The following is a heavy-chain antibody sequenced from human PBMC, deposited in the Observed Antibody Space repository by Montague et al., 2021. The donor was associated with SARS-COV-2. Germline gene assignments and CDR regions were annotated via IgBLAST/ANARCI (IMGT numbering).Heavy chain of an antibody. D-gene: IGHD2-15*01. J-gene: IGHJ4*02. CDR1: GFTFSSYA. Sequence: SLRLSCAASGFTFSSYAMHWVRQAPGKGLEWVAVISYDGSNKYYADSVKGRFTISRDNSKNTLYLQMNSLRAEDTAVYYCARDGRSYSYFDYWGQGTLVTVSS. CDR3: ARDGRSYSYFDY. V-gene: IGHV3-30-3*01. CDR2: ISYDGSNK.